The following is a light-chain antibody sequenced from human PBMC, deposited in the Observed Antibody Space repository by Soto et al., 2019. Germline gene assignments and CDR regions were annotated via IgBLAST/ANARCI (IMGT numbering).Light chain of an antibody. CDR3: SSYTSSSTLYV. J-gene: IGLJ1*01. CDR1: SSDVCGYNY. V-gene: IGLV2-14*03. CDR2: DVS. Sequence: QSVLTQPASVSGSPGQSITISCTRSSSDVCGYNYVSWYLHHPCKAPKLMISDVSNRPSGVSNRFSGSKSGNTASLTISGLQAEDEADYYCSSYTSSSTLYVFGTGTKVTVL.